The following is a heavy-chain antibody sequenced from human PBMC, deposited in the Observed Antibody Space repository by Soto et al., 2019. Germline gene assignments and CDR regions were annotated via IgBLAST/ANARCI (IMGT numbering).Heavy chain of an antibody. CDR2: INAGNGNT. CDR1: GYTFTSYA. J-gene: IGHJ6*02. V-gene: IGHV1-3*01. CDR3: ARDGEMATIGSYYYYGMDV. D-gene: IGHD5-12*01. Sequence: ASVKVSCKASGYTFTSYAMHWVRRAPGQRLEWMGWINAGNGNTKYSQKFQGRVTITRDTSASTAYMELSSLRSEDTAVYYCARDGEMATIGSYYYYGMDVWGQGTTVTVSS.